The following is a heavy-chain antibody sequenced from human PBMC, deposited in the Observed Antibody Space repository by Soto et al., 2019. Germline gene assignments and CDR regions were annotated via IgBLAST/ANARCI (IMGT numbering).Heavy chain of an antibody. Sequence: GGSLRLSCAASGFTFSSYGMHWVRQAPGKGLEWVAVISYDGSNKYYADSVKGRFTISRDNSKNTLYLQMNSLRAEDTAVYYCAKDRRWHLRYYYYYGMDVWGQGTTVTVSS. D-gene: IGHD2-15*01. CDR2: ISYDGSNK. V-gene: IGHV3-30*18. J-gene: IGHJ6*02. CDR3: AKDRRWHLRYYYYYGMDV. CDR1: GFTFSSYG.